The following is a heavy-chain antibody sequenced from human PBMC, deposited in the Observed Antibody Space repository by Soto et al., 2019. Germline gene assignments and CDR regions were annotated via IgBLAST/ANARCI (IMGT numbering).Heavy chain of an antibody. V-gene: IGHV4-59*08. CDR3: ARQAYDYGDYFLAY. D-gene: IGHD4-17*01. CDR2: IYYSGST. CDR1: GGSISSYY. J-gene: IGHJ4*02. Sequence: PSETLSLTCTVYGGSISSYYWSWIRQPPGKGLEWIGYIYYSGSTNYNPSLKSRVTISVDTSKNQFSLKLSSVTAADTAVYYCARQAYDYGDYFLAYWGQGTLVTVSS.